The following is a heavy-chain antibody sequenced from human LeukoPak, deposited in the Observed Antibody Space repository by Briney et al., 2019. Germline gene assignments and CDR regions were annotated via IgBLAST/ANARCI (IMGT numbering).Heavy chain of an antibody. CDR2: IYYSGST. V-gene: IGHV4-59*01. J-gene: IGHJ5*02. CDR3: ARVHPNPNWFDP. Sequence: SETLSLTCTVSGGSISSYYWSWIRQPPGKGLEWIGYIYYSGSTNYNPSLKSRVTISVDTSKNQFSLRLSSVTAADTAVYYCARVHPNPNWFDPWGQGTLVTVSS. CDR1: GGSISSYY.